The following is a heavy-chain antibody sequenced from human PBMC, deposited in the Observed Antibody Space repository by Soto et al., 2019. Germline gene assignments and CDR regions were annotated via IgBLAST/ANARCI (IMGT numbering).Heavy chain of an antibody. CDR2: INSGASNT. J-gene: IGHJ4*02. CDR3: ARGPSGWFGYDY. Sequence: GGSLRLSCAASGFTFSSSWMHWVRQAPGRGLVWVSRINSGASNTNYADSVKGRFTISRDNAKNTLYLQMDSLTAEDTAVYYCARGPSGWFGYDYWGQGTLVTVSS. CDR1: GFTFSSSW. D-gene: IGHD6-19*01. V-gene: IGHV3-74*01.